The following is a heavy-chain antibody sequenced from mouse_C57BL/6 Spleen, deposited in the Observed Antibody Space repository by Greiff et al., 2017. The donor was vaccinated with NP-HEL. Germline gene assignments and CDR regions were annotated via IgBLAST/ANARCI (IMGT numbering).Heavy chain of an antibody. J-gene: IGHJ2*01. Sequence: SGAELVRPGASVTLSCTASGFNIKDVYMHWVKQRPEQGLEWIGWIDPENGDTEYASKFQGKATIPADTSPNTAYLQLSSLTSEDTAVYYCTTSYWGQGTTLTVSS. CDR2: IDPENGDT. CDR3: TTSY. CDR1: GFNIKDVY. V-gene: IGHV14-4*01.